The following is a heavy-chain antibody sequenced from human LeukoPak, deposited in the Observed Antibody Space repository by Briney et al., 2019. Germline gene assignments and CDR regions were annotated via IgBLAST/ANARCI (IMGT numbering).Heavy chain of an antibody. CDR2: INSDGSST. J-gene: IGHJ3*02. V-gene: IGHV3-74*01. CDR1: GFTFSSYW. D-gene: IGHD3-22*01. CDR3: ARDSAYYYDTLNAFDI. Sequence: GGSLRLSCAASGFTFSSYWMHWVRQAPGKGLVWVSRINSDGSSTSYADSVKGRFTIARDNAKNTLYLQMNSLRAEDTAVYYCARDSAYYYDTLNAFDIWGQGTMVTVSS.